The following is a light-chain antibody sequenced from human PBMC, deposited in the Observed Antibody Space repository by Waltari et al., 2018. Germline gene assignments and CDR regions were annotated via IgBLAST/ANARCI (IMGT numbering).Light chain of an antibody. CDR2: YAS. CDR1: LGFGSS. CDR3: HQSSSLPGG. Sequence: TSRSGLGFGSSLDWCQQKPDHSQKLLFKYASQSISGVPSRFSGGGSGTDFTLTINSLEAEDAAAYYCHQSSSLPGGFGGGTKVEIK. J-gene: IGKJ4*01. V-gene: IGKV6D-21*02.